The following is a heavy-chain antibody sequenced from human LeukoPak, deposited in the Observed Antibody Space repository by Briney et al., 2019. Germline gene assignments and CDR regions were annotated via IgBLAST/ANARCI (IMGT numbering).Heavy chain of an antibody. V-gene: IGHV1-69*06. D-gene: IGHD5-18*01. J-gene: IGHJ4*02. Sequence: SVKVSCKASGGTFSSYAISWVRQAPGQGLEGMGGIIPTFGTANYAQKFQGRVTITADKSTSTAYMELSSLRSEGTAVYYCAREVDTAMALDYWGQGTLVTVSS. CDR2: IIPTFGTA. CDR3: AREVDTAMALDY. CDR1: GGTFSSYA.